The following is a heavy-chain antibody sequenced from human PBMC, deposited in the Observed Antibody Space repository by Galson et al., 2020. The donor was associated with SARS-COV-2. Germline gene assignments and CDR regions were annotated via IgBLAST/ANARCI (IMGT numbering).Heavy chain of an antibody. D-gene: IGHD3-9*01. Sequence: HGESLKISCKGSGYSFTSYWIGWVRQMPGKGLEWMGIIYPGDSDTRYSPSFQGQVTISADKSISTAYLQWSSLKASDTAMYYCARHSPTYYDILTGYSPDYWGQGTLVTVSS. J-gene: IGHJ4*02. V-gene: IGHV5-51*01. CDR3: ARHSPTYYDILTGYSPDY. CDR1: GYSFTSYW. CDR2: IYPGDSDT.